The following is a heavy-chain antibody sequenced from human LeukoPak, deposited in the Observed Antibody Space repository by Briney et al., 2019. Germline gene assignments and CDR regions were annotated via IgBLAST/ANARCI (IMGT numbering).Heavy chain of an antibody. CDR2: INQDRSDK. D-gene: IGHD3-10*01. CDR1: GTSLSNYW. J-gene: IGHJ6*02. CDR3: AWYGVTHGLDV. Sequence: TGGSLRLSCAASGTSLSNYWMSWVRQAPGKGLEWVANINQDRSDKYYVDSVMGRFTISKDNAKNSVYLQMNSLRPEDTAIYYCAWYGVTHGLDVWGQGTTVTVSS. V-gene: IGHV3-7*01.